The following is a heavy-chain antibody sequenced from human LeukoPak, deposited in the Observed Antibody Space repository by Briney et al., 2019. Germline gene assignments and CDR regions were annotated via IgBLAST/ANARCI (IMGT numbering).Heavy chain of an antibody. CDR2: ISYDGSNK. D-gene: IGHD3-16*01. J-gene: IGHJ4*02. Sequence: GRSLRLSCAASGFXFSSYGMHWVRQAPGKGLEWVAVISYDGSNKYYADSVKGRFTISRDNSKNTLYLQMNSLRAEDTAVYYCAKSYERRSGAFFDYWGQGTLVTVSS. CDR3: AKSYERRSGAFFDY. CDR1: GFXFSSYG. V-gene: IGHV3-30*18.